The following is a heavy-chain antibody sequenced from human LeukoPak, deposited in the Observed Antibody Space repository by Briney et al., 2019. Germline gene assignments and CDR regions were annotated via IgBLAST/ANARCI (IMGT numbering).Heavy chain of an antibody. D-gene: IGHD6-13*01. J-gene: IGHJ4*02. CDR2: IYYSGST. V-gene: IGHV4-59*01. CDR1: GGSISSYY. CDR3: ARGLYIAAAGPYYFDY. Sequence: PSETLSLTCTGSGGSISSYYWSWIRQPPGKGLEWIGYIYYSGSTNYNPSLKSRVTISVDTSKNQFSLKLSSVTAADTAVYYCARGLYIAAAGPYYFDYWGQGTLVTVSS.